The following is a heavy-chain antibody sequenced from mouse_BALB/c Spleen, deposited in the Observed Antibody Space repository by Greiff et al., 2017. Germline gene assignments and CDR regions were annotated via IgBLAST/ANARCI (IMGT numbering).Heavy chain of an antibody. Sequence: QVQLQQSGAELAKPGASVKMSCKASGYTFTSYWMHWVKQRPGQGLEWIGYINPSTGYTEYNQKFKDKATLTADKSYSTAYMQLSSLTSEDSAVYYWARFRDGYYAFDYWGQGTLVTVSA. V-gene: IGHV1-7*01. CDR3: ARFRDGYYAFDY. D-gene: IGHD2-3*01. CDR1: GYTFTSYW. CDR2: INPSTGYT. J-gene: IGHJ3*01.